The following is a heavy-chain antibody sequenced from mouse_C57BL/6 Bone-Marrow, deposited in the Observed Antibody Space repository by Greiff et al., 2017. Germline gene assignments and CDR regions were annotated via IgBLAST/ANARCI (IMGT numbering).Heavy chain of an antibody. CDR2: IDPSDSYT. Sequence: QVQLQQPGAELVKPGASVKLSCKASGYTFTSYWMQWVKQRPGQGLEWIGEIDPSDSYTNYNQKFKGKATLTVDPSSSTSNMQLSSLTSEDSAVYYCAKESGDYDYEDWYFDVWGTGTTVTVSS. V-gene: IGHV1-50*01. D-gene: IGHD2-4*01. J-gene: IGHJ1*03. CDR3: AKESGDYDYEDWYFDV. CDR1: GYTFTSYW.